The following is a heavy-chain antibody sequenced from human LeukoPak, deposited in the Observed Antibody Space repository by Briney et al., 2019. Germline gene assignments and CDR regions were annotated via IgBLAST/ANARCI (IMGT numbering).Heavy chain of an antibody. J-gene: IGHJ4*02. D-gene: IGHD3-3*01. Sequence: GGSLRLSCAASGFTFSSYAMSWVRQAPGKGLEWVSAISDSGGSTYYADSVKGRFTISRDNSKNTLYLQMSSLRAEDTAIYYCAKDASARPSDYWGPGTLVTVSS. CDR2: ISDSGGST. CDR1: GFTFSSYA. CDR3: AKDASARPSDY. V-gene: IGHV3-23*01.